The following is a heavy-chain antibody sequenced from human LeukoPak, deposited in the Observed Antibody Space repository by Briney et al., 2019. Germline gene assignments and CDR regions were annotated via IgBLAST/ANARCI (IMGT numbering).Heavy chain of an antibody. D-gene: IGHD3-22*01. CDR2: ISGSGGST. CDR3: AKDARIVMKVVVRGARPYYFDY. J-gene: IGHJ4*02. CDR1: GFTFSSYA. V-gene: IGHV3-23*01. Sequence: QPGGSLRLSCAASGFTFSSYAMSWVRQAPGKGLEWVSSISGSGGSTYYAGSMKGRFTISRDNSKNTLYLQMNSLRAEDTAVYYCAKDARIVMKVVVRGARPYYFDYWGRGTLVTVSS.